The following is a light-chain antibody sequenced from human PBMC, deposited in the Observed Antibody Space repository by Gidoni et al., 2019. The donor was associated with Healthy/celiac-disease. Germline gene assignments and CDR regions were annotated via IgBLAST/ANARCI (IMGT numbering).Light chain of an antibody. J-gene: IGKJ2*01. CDR1: QSISSW. CDR2: DAS. CDR3: QQYNSSPMYT. Sequence: EIQMTQSPSTLSASVGDRVTITCRASQSISSWLAWYQQKPGKAPKLLIYDASSLESGVPSRFSGSGSGTEFTLTISSLQPDDFATYYCQQYNSSPMYTFGQGTKLEIK. V-gene: IGKV1-5*01.